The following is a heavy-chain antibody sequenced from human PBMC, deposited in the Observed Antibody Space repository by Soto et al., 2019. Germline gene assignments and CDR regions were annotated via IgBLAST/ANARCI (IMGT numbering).Heavy chain of an antibody. CDR2: ISAHNGNT. Sequence: QVHLVQSGAEVKKPGASVKVSCKGSGYAFTTYGITWVRQAPGQGLEWMGWISAHNGNTNYAQKLQGRVNVTRDTSTSNAYMELRSLRSDDQAVYYCARGRYGDYWGQGALVTVSS. CDR3: ARGRYGDY. V-gene: IGHV1-18*01. D-gene: IGHD1-1*01. CDR1: GYAFTTYG. J-gene: IGHJ4*02.